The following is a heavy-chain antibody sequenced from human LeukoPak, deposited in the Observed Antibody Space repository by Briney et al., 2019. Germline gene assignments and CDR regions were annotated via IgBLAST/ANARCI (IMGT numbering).Heavy chain of an antibody. CDR1: GFTFSSYA. D-gene: IGHD1-7*01. CDR2: ILYDGSNK. V-gene: IGHV3-30-3*01. CDR3: AREADETGTTAWFDP. J-gene: IGHJ5*02. Sequence: GGSLRLSCAASGFTFSSYAMHWVRQAPGKGLEWVAVILYDGSNKYYADSVKGRFTISRDNSKNTLYLQMNSLRAEDTAVYYCAREADETGTTAWFDPWGQGTLVTVSS.